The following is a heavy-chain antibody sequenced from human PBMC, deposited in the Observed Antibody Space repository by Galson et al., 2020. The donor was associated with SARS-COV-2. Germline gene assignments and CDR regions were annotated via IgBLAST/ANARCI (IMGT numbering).Heavy chain of an antibody. V-gene: IGHV3-49*03. CDR1: GFTFGDYA. CDR2: IRRKAYGGTP. CDR3: TRDREVLLWFGDAVDP. J-gene: IGHJ5*02. D-gene: IGHD3-10*01. Sequence: GESLKISCTASGFTFGDYAMSWFRQAPGKGLEWVGFIRRKAYGGTPEYAPSVKGRFTIARDDSKSLAYLQMNSLKTEDTAVYYCTRDREVLLWFGDAVDPGGYGTVVSVAS.